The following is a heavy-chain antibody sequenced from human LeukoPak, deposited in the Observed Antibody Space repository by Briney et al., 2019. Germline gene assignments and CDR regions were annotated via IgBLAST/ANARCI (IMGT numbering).Heavy chain of an antibody. CDR2: ISSSGSTI. J-gene: IGHJ4*02. CDR3: ARVLSDYDFWSGYRPSSSDH. V-gene: IGHV3-48*03. CDR1: GFTFSSYE. Sequence: GGSLRLSCAASGFTFSSYEMNWVRQAPGKGLEWVSYISSSGSTIYYADSVKGRFTISRDNAKNSLYLQMNSLRAEDTAVYYCARVLSDYDFWSGYRPSSSDHWGQGTLVTVSS. D-gene: IGHD3-3*01.